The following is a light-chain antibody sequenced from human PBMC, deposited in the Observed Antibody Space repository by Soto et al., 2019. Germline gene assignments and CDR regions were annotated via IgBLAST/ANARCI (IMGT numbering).Light chain of an antibody. V-gene: IGLV1-40*01. CDR3: QSYDSSLSGYV. CDR1: SSNIGAGYD. Sequence: QSVLTQPPSVSGAPGQRVTISCTGSSSNIGAGYDVHWYQQLPGTAPKLHIYGNSNRPSGVPDRFSGSKSGTSASLASTGLQAEDEADYYCQSYDSSLSGYVFGTGTKVTVL. CDR2: GNS. J-gene: IGLJ1*01.